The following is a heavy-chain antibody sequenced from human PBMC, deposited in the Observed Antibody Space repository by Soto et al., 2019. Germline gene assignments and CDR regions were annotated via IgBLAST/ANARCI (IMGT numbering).Heavy chain of an antibody. J-gene: IGHJ5*02. D-gene: IGHD2-2*02. Sequence: EVQLLESGGGLVQPGGSLRLSCAASGFTFSSYDMHWVRQATGKGLEWVSAIGTAGDTYYPGSVKGRFTISRENAKNSLYLQMNSLRAGDTAVYYCARGFLDCSSTSCYSWFDPWGQGTLVTVSS. V-gene: IGHV3-13*01. CDR1: GFTFSSYD. CDR3: ARGFLDCSSTSCYSWFDP. CDR2: IGTAGDT.